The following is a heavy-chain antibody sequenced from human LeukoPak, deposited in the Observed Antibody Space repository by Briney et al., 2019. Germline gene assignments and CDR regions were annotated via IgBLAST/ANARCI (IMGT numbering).Heavy chain of an antibody. Sequence: GGSLRLSCAASGFTFSTYWMTWVRQAPGKGLEWVANIKQDGSDKYYVDSVKGRFTISRDNAKNSLYLQMNSLRAADTAVYYCARFRYSSSAFDYWGQGTLVTVSS. V-gene: IGHV3-7*01. CDR2: IKQDGSDK. D-gene: IGHD6-6*01. J-gene: IGHJ4*02. CDR1: GFTFSTYW. CDR3: ARFRYSSSAFDY.